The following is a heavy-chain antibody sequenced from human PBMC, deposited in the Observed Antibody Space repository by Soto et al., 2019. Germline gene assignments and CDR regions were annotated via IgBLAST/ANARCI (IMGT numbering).Heavy chain of an antibody. D-gene: IGHD3-3*01. Sequence: GGSLRLSCAASGFTFSSYSMNWVRQAPGKGLEWVSSISSSSSYIYYADSVKGRFTISRDKAKNSLYRQMNSLRAEDKGGDYCARDWGTYYDFWSGQTEPDNWFDPWGQGTLVTVSS. CDR3: ARDWGTYYDFWSGQTEPDNWFDP. J-gene: IGHJ5*02. CDR2: ISSSSSYI. CDR1: GFTFSSYS. V-gene: IGHV3-21*01.